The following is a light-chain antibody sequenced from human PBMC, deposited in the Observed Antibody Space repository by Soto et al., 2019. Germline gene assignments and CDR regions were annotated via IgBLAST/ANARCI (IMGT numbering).Light chain of an antibody. CDR1: QSVSSN. CDR2: GAS. CDR3: QQYNNWLT. V-gene: IGKV3-15*01. Sequence: EIVMTQSPAILSVSPGERATLPCRASQSVSSNLAWYQQKPGQSPRLLIYGASTRATGIPARFSGSGSGTEFTLTISSLQSEDFAVYYCQQYNNWLTFGGGTKVEIK. J-gene: IGKJ4*01.